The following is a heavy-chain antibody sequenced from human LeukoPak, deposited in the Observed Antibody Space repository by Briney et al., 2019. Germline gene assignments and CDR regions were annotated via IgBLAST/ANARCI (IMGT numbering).Heavy chain of an antibody. CDR1: GFTFGDYL. CDR3: SRGSGWLSVY. Sequence: PGGSLRLSCTASGFTFGDYLMSWFRQAPGKGLEWIGFISGGTTEYAASVKGRFTISRDDSTSIAYLQINSLTTEDKAVYYCSRGSGWLSVYWGQGTLVTVSS. J-gene: IGHJ4*02. CDR2: ISGGTT. D-gene: IGHD6-19*01. V-gene: IGHV3-49*03.